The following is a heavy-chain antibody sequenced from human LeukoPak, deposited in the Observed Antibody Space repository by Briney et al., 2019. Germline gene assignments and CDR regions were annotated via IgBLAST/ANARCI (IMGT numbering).Heavy chain of an antibody. V-gene: IGHV3-53*01. CDR1: GFTVSSNY. CDR3: ASRRGYSYGYDY. CDR2: IYSGGST. D-gene: IGHD5-18*01. Sequence: GGSLRLSCAASGFTVSSNYMSWVRQAPGKGLEWVPVIYSGGSTYYADSVKGRFTISRDNSKNTLDLQMNSLRAEDTAVYYCASRRGYSYGYDYWGQGTLVTVSS. J-gene: IGHJ4*02.